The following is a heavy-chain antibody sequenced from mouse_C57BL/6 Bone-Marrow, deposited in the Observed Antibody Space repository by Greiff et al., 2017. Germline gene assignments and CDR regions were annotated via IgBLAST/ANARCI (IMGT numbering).Heavy chain of an antibody. CDR3: TRGRGYDYDAAWFAY. Sequence: EVKLVESGEGLVKPGGSLKLSCAASGFTFSSYAMSWVRQTPEKRLEWVAYISSGGDYIYYADTVKGRFTISRDNARNTLYLQMSSLKSEDTAMYYGTRGRGYDYDAAWFAYWGQGTLVTVSA. D-gene: IGHD2-4*01. CDR1: GFTFSSYA. V-gene: IGHV5-9-1*02. CDR2: ISSGGDYI. J-gene: IGHJ3*01.